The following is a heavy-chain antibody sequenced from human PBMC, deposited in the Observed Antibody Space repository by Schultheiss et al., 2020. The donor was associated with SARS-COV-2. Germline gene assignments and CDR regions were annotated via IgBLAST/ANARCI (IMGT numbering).Heavy chain of an antibody. J-gene: IGHJ6*03. V-gene: IGHV3-7*01. CDR3: AKDRGVAAATTDYYYYYMDV. CDR2: IKQDGSEK. CDR1: GFTFSDYY. Sequence: GGSLRLSCAASGFTFSDYYMSWIRQAPGRGLEWVANIKQDGSEKYYVDSVKGRFTISRDNAKNTLYLQMNSLRAEDTAVYYCAKDRGVAAATTDYYYYYMDVWGKGTTVTVSS. D-gene: IGHD2-15*01.